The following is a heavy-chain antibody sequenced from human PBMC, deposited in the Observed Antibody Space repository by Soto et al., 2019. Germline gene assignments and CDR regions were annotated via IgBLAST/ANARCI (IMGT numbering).Heavy chain of an antibody. V-gene: IGHV1-2*02. D-gene: IGHD6-19*01. J-gene: IGHJ4*02. CDR2: INPNSGAT. CDR3: AREEQWLGVEF. Sequence: GASVKVSCKASGFTFTAYYIHWVRQAPGQGLEWMGWINPNSGATNYAQKFQGRVTMTRDTSISTAYMELRRLRSGDTAVFYCAREEQWLGVEFWGQGTLVTVSS. CDR1: GFTFTAYY.